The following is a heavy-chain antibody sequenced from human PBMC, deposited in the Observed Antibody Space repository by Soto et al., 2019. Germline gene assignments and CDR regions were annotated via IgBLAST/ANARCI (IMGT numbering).Heavy chain of an antibody. V-gene: IGHV3-13*04. J-gene: IGHJ3*02. CDR3: ARASMITFVGFIVMGSGAFDI. CDR2: IGTADDT. D-gene: IGHD3-16*02. Sequence: EVQLVESGGRLVQPGGSLRLSCAASGFTFSSYDMHWVRQATGKGLEWVSAIGTADDTYYPGSVKGRFTISRENAKHSLYLHMSSLTAGDTAAYYCARASMITFVGFIVMGSGAFDIWGQGTMVTVSS. CDR1: GFTFSSYD.